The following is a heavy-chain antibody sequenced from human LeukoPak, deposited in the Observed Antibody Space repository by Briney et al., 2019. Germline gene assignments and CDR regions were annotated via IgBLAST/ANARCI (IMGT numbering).Heavy chain of an antibody. CDR2: IYSSGST. V-gene: IGHV4-4*07. CDR1: GGSINNYY. CDR3: VRCRGTTVLTRFDN. Sequence: PSETLSLTCTVSGGSINNYYWSWIRQPAGKGLEWIGRIYSSGSTNYNPSLKSRVTMSVDTSKNQFSVNLTSVTAADTAVYYCVRCRGTTVLTRFDNWGQGTLDTVSS. D-gene: IGHD1-1*01. J-gene: IGHJ4*02.